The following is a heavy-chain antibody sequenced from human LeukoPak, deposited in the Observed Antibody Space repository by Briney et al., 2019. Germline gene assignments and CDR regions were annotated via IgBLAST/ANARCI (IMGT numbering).Heavy chain of an antibody. CDR1: GFTFSSYG. D-gene: IGHD3-10*01. J-gene: IGHJ6*03. CDR3: AKDHVGSDYYYYMDV. V-gene: IGHV3-23*01. Sequence: PGGSLRLSCAASGFTFSSYGMSWVRQAPGKGLEWVSGISGSGGRTDYADSVKGRFTISRDTSKNTLYLQMNSLRGEDTAVYYCAKDHVGSDYYYYMDVWGKGTTVTVSS. CDR2: ISGSGGRT.